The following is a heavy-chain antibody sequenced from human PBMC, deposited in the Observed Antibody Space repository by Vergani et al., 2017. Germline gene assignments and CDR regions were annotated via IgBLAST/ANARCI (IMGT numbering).Heavy chain of an antibody. V-gene: IGHV1-46*03. D-gene: IGHD3-9*01. Sequence: QVQVVQSGAEVKKSGASVKVSCKTSGYTFSNYYMHWVRQAPGQGLEWMGIINPSGGHTNYAQKFQGRVTMTRDTSTSTFYMELSSLRSEDTAIYYCARGDYGSLTGYRYWGQGTLVTVSA. CDR2: INPSGGHT. CDR1: GYTFSNYY. CDR3: ARGDYGSLTGYRY. J-gene: IGHJ4*02.